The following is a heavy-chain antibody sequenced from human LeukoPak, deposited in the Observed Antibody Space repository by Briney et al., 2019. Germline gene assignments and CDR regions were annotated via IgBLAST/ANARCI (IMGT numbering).Heavy chain of an antibody. CDR2: ISCSGGST. V-gene: IGHV3-23*01. Sequence: GRSLRLSCAASGFTFSSYAMSWVRQAPGKGLEWVSAISCSGGSTYYADSVKGRFTISRDNSKNTLYLQMNSLRAEDTAVYYCARDRGYSNFHCWGQGTLLTVSS. J-gene: IGHJ1*01. CDR3: ARDRGYSNFHC. CDR1: GFTFSSYA. D-gene: IGHD4-11*01.